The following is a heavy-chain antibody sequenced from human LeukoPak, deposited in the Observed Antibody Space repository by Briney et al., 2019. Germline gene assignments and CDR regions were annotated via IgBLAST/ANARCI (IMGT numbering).Heavy chain of an antibody. J-gene: IGHJ4*02. CDR1: GYHFSTYG. Sequence: ASVKVSCKASGYHFSTYGISWVRQAPGQGLEWMGRISGYNDKTKYEEKVQGRVTMTIDTSTSTAYMELRSLTSDDTAVYYCARDRGKWFADFFDFWGQGTLVTVSS. V-gene: IGHV1-18*01. D-gene: IGHD3-10*01. CDR2: ISGYNDKT. CDR3: ARDRGKWFADFFDF.